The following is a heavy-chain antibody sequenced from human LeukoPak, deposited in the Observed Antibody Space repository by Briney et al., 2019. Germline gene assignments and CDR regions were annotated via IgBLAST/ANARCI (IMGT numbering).Heavy chain of an antibody. CDR1: GYSLSTYD. Sequence: ASVKVSCKASGYSLSTYDINWVRQAPGQGLEWLGWMRPKKSDTGYARKFQGRVTLTWNISTDTAFMELNSLTPEDTAVYFCARGPPEDTSSGYWGQGTLVTVSS. J-gene: IGHJ4*02. CDR2: MRPKKSDT. CDR3: ARGPPEDTSSGY. D-gene: IGHD3-22*01. V-gene: IGHV1-8*01.